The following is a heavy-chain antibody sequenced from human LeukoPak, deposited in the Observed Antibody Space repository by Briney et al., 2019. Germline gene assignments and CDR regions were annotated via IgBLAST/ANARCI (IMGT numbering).Heavy chain of an antibody. D-gene: IGHD5-18*01. J-gene: IGHJ4*02. CDR3: ARGSGYSYAFTGRERTKSRLDY. CDR1: GFTFNRYW. Sequence: GGSLRLSCAASGFTFNRYWMSWVRQAPGKELQWVANIKQDGSAKYYVDSVKGRFTISRDNSKNTLYLQMNSLRAEDTAVYYCARGSGYSYAFTGRERTKSRLDYWGPGTLVTVSS. V-gene: IGHV3-7*01. CDR2: IKQDGSAK.